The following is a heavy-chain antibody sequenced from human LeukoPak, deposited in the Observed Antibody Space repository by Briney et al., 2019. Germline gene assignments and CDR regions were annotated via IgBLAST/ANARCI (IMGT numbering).Heavy chain of an antibody. CDR2: IFHDGST. CDR3: TREVNYDSSGV. D-gene: IGHD3-22*01. CDR1: GNSISSDYW. J-gene: IGHJ3*01. V-gene: IGHV4-4*02. Sequence: PSETLSLTCVVSGNSISSDYWWSWVRQYPGKGLEWIGEIFHDGSTNPNPSLESRLTMSVDKSKNLFSLELRSVTAADTAVYYCTREVNYDSSGVWGQGTKVIVSS.